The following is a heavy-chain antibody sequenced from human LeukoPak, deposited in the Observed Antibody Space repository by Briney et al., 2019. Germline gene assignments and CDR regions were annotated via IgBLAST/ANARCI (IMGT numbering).Heavy chain of an antibody. D-gene: IGHD3-22*01. Sequence: GGSLRLSCAASKFTFSSFAIHWVRQAPGKGLEWVGRIRSNSDGGTIDYAAPVKGRFTLSRDDSKTTLYLQMNSLQTEDTAVYYCATDFYDSTWGQGTLVTVSS. V-gene: IGHV3-15*07. CDR3: ATDFYDST. J-gene: IGHJ5*02. CDR2: IRSNSDGGTI. CDR1: KFTFSSFA.